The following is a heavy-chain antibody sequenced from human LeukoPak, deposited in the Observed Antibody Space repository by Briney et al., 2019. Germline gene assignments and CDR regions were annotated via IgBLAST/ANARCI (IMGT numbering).Heavy chain of an antibody. D-gene: IGHD2-21*02. V-gene: IGHV3-66*01. Sequence: GGSLRLSCVASRFRFTGFWMSWARQAPGKGLEWVSVIYSGGSTYYADSVKGRFTISRDNSKSTLSLQMNSLRTEDTAVYYCVRDKVTRAFDVWGQGTAVTVSS. CDR2: IYSGGST. J-gene: IGHJ3*01. CDR1: RFRFTGFW. CDR3: VRDKVTRAFDV.